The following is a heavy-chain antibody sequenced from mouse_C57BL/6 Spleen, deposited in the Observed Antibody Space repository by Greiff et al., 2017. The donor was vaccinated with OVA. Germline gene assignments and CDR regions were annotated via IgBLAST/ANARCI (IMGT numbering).Heavy chain of an antibody. CDR2: ISAGGSYT. D-gene: IGHD4-1*02. Sequence: EVKVEESGGGLVKPGGSLKLSCAASGFTFSSYAMSWVRQTPEKRLEWVATISAGGSYTYYPDNVKGRFTITRDNAKNNLYLQMSHLKSEDTAMYYCARVHQVGQCDYWGQGTTLTVSS. V-gene: IGHV5-4*03. J-gene: IGHJ2*01. CDR1: GFTFSSYA. CDR3: ARVHQVGQCDY.